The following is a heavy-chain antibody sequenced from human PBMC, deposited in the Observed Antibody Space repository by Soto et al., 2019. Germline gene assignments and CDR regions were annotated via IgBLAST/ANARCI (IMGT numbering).Heavy chain of an antibody. CDR1: GYTFTSYA. Sequence: ASVKVSRKASGYTFTSYAIHWVRQAPGQRLEWMGWINAGNGNTKYSQKFQGRVTITRDTSASTAYMELSSLRSEDTAVYYCAADPRGYSYGTFDYWGQGTLVTVSS. J-gene: IGHJ4*02. CDR3: AADPRGYSYGTFDY. CDR2: INAGNGNT. V-gene: IGHV1-3*01. D-gene: IGHD5-18*01.